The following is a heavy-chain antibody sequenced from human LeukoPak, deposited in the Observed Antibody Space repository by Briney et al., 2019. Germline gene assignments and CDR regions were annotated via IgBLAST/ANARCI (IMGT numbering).Heavy chain of an antibody. Sequence: ASVKVSCKAPGYTFTSYDINWVRQATGQGLEWMGWMNPNSGNTGYAQKFQGRVTMTRNTSISTAYMELSSLRSEDTAVYYCARVKRGYSNYALGYWGQGTLVTVSS. CDR3: ARVKRGYSNYALGY. V-gene: IGHV1-8*01. D-gene: IGHD4-11*01. J-gene: IGHJ4*02. CDR1: GYTFTSYD. CDR2: MNPNSGNT.